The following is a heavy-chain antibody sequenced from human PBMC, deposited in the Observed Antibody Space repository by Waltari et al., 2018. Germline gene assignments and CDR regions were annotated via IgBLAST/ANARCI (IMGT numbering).Heavy chain of an antibody. CDR2: IIPIFGTA. J-gene: IGHJ4*02. CDR1: GGTFSSYA. Sequence: QVQLVQSGAEVKKPGSSVKVSCKASGGTFSSYAISWVRQAPGQGLEWMGGIIPIFGTANYAQKFQGRVTITTDESTSTAYMELSSLRSEDTAVYYCARVYCSSTSCDRPLLGTYYFDYWGQGTLVTVSS. D-gene: IGHD2-2*01. V-gene: IGHV1-69*05. CDR3: ARVYCSSTSCDRPLLGTYYFDY.